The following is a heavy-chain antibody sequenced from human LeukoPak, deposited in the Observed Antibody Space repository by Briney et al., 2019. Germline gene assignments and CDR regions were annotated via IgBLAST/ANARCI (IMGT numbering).Heavy chain of an antibody. V-gene: IGHV3-48*03. Sequence: GGSLRLSCAASGFTFSSYEMNWVRQAPGKGLEWVSYISSSGRTMYYADSVKGRFTISRDNAKNSLYLQMNSLRAEDTAVYYCAELGITMIGGVWGKGTTVTISS. D-gene: IGHD3-10*02. CDR3: AELGITMIGGV. CDR2: ISSSGRTM. CDR1: GFTFSSYE. J-gene: IGHJ6*04.